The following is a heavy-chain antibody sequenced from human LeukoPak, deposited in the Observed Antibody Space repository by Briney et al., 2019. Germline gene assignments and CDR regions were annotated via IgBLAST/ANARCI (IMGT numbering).Heavy chain of an antibody. J-gene: IGHJ4*02. Sequence: GGSLRLSCAASGFTLSSYAMSWVRQAPGKGLEWVSLISGNAGSTYYADSVKGRFTISRDNSKNTLYLQMNSLRAEDTAVYYCAIQSSYYFDYWGQGTLVIVSS. CDR1: GFTLSSYA. CDR3: AIQSSYYFDY. D-gene: IGHD3-10*01. CDR2: ISGNAGST. V-gene: IGHV3-23*01.